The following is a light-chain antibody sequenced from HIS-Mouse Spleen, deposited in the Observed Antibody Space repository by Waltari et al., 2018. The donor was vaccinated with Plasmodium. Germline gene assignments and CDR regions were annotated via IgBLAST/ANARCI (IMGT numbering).Light chain of an antibody. CDR2: AAS. V-gene: IGKV1-39*01. CDR1: QSISNY. CDR3: QQSYSTWT. J-gene: IGKJ1*01. Sequence: DIQMTQSPSSLSASLADRVTITCRASQSISNYLKWYQQKPGKAPKFLIYAASTLQSGVPSRFSGSGSGTDFTLTISSLQPEDFATYYCQQSYSTWTFGQGTKVEIK.